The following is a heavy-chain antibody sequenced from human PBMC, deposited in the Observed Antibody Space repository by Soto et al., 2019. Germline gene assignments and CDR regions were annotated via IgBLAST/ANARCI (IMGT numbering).Heavy chain of an antibody. D-gene: IGHD1-26*01. CDR3: ARGWTFSDISYAMDV. CDR2: IQQAGST. V-gene: IGHV4-30-2*06. CDR1: GGSVGSVGYS. Sequence: QVQLQEYGPGLVKPSQTLSLICDVSGGSVGSVGYSWGWVRQSPGKGLAWIGNIQQAGSTHYNPSLRGRATISVDESTNPFFLQLKSVTAADTAVYFCARGWTFSDISYAMDVWGQGTTVTVSS. J-gene: IGHJ6*02.